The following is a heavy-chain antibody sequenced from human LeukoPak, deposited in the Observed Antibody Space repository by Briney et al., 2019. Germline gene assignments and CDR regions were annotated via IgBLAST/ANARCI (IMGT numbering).Heavy chain of an antibody. V-gene: IGHV3-23*01. CDR3: ATPPLLGYCSSTSCYADAFDI. J-gene: IGHJ3*02. CDR1: GFTFSSYA. Sequence: GGSLRLSCAASGFTFSSYAMSWVRQAPGKGLEWVSAISGSGGSTYYADSVKGRFTISRDNSKNTLYLQMNSLRAEDTAVYYCATPPLLGYCSSTSCYADAFDIWGQGTMVTVSS. D-gene: IGHD2-2*01. CDR2: ISGSGGST.